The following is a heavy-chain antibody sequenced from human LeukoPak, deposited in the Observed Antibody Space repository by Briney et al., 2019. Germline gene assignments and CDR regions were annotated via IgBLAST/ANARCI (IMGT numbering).Heavy chain of an antibody. CDR3: ANVIVATTSFDY. D-gene: IGHD5-12*01. V-gene: IGHV3-30*18. CDR2: ISYDGSNK. CDR1: GFTFSSYG. J-gene: IGHJ4*02. Sequence: GGSLRLSCAASGFTFSSYGMHWVRQAPGKGLEWVAVISYDGSNKYYADSVKGRFTISRDNSKNTLYLQMNSLRAEDTAAYYCANVIVATTSFDYWGQGTLVTVSS.